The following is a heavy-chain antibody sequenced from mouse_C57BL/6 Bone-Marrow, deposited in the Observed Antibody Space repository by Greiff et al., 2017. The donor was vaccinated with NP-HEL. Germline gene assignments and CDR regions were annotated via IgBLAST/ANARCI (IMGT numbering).Heavy chain of an antibody. V-gene: IGHV1-80*01. CDR3: ARGDYGSSRFGYAMDY. J-gene: IGHJ4*01. CDR1: GYAFSSYW. CDR2: IYPGDGDT. Sequence: QVQLQQSGAELVKPGASVKISCKASGYAFSSYWMNWVKERPGTGLVWIGQIYPGDGDTKYNGKFKGKATLTADKSSSTAYMQVSSLTSEDSAVYFCARGDYGSSRFGYAMDYWGQGTSVTVSS. D-gene: IGHD1-1*01.